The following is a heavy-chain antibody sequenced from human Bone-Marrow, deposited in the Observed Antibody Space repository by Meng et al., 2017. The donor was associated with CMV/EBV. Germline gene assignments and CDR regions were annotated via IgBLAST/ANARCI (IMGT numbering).Heavy chain of an antibody. CDR2: INPNSGGT. CDR1: GYTFTGYY. V-gene: IGHV1-2*02. CDR3: ARDIVVVIAMDLGGGEHFDY. D-gene: IGHD2-21*01. Sequence: ASVKVSCKASGYTFTGYYMHWVRQAPGQGLEWMGWINPNSGGTNYAQKFQGRVTMTRDTSISTAYMELSRLGSDDTAVYYCARDIVVVIAMDLGGGEHFDYWGQGTLVTVSS. J-gene: IGHJ4*02.